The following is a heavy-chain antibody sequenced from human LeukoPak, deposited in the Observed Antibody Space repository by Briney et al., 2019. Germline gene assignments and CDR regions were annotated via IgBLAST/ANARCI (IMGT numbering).Heavy chain of an antibody. V-gene: IGHV3-20*01. CDR1: GFTLNSYW. Sequence: RPGGSLRLSCAASGFTLNSYWMHWVRQAPGKGLEWVSGINWNGGSTGYADSVKGRFTISRDNAKNSLYLQMNSLIAEDTALYHCARDPKKGWDRDFYYYYNMDVWGQGTTVTVSS. J-gene: IGHJ6*02. D-gene: IGHD1-26*01. CDR2: INWNGGST. CDR3: ARDPKKGWDRDFYYYYNMDV.